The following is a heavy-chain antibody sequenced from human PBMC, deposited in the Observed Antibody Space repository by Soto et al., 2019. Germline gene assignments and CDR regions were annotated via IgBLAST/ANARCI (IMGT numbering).Heavy chain of an antibody. Sequence: KPSETLSLTCTVSGGSISSYYWSWIRQPAGKGLEWIGRIYTSGSTSYNPSLKSRVTMSVDTSKNQFSLKLNSVTAADTAAYYCSSSQEENYYYYSGLDVWGQGTTVTVSS. J-gene: IGHJ6*02. CDR3: SSSQEENYYYYSGLDV. V-gene: IGHV4-4*07. CDR1: GGSISSYY. CDR2: IYTSGST.